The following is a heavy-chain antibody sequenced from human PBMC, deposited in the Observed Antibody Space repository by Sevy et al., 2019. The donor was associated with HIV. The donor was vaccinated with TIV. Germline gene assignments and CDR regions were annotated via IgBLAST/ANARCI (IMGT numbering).Heavy chain of an antibody. CDR3: ARDTQVSSWATCFDY. J-gene: IGHJ4*02. D-gene: IGHD6-13*01. CDR2: ISAYNGNT. CDR1: GYTFTSYG. Sequence: ASMKVSCKASGYTFTSYGISWVRQAPGQGLEWMGWISAYNGNTNYAQKLQGRVTMTTDTSTSTAYMELRSLRSDDTAVYYCARDTQVSSWATCFDYWGQGTLVTVSS. V-gene: IGHV1-18*01.